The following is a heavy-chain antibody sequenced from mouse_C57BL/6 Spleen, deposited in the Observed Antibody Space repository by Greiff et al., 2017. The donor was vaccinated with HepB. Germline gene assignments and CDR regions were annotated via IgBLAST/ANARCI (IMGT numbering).Heavy chain of an antibody. CDR2: INPSTGGT. CDR1: GYSFTGYY. D-gene: IGHD1-1*01. J-gene: IGHJ4*01. Sequence: VQLQQSGPELVKPGASVKISCKASGYSFTGYYMNWVKQSPEKSLEWIGEINPSTGGTTYNQKFKAKATLTVDKSSSTAYMQLKSLTSEDSAVYYCTRSLYGSSYVDAMDYWGQGTSVTVSS. CDR3: TRSLYGSSYVDAMDY. V-gene: IGHV1-42*01.